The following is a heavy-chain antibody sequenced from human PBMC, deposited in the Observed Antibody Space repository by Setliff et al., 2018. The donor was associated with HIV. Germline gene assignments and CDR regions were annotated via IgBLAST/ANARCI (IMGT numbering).Heavy chain of an antibody. V-gene: IGHV1-18*01. J-gene: IGHJ4*02. CDR2: ISAYNGHT. Sequence: ASVKVSCKASGYTFTTFGISWVRQAPGQGLEWMGWISAYNGHTNYAQKFQGRVTMTTDTSTRTAYMELRSLRSDDTAVYYCASGSGYCKNGNCYIGVHKNPDKYYFDYWGQGTLVTVSS. CDR1: GYTFTTFG. CDR3: ASGSGYCKNGNCYIGVHKNPDKYYFDY. D-gene: IGHD2-8*01.